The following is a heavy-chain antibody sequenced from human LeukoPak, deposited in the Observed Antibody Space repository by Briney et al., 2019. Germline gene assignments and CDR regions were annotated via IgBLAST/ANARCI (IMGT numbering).Heavy chain of an antibody. D-gene: IGHD1-1*01. CDR3: TKGTKWEDNYYFDY. CDR2: ISYDGSNK. J-gene: IGHJ4*02. Sequence: GGSLRLSCAASGFTFSSYGMHWVRQAPGKGLEWVAVISYDGSNKYYADSVKGRFTISRDNSKNTLYLQMNSLRAEDTAVYYCTKGTKWEDNYYFDYWGQGTLVTVSS. V-gene: IGHV3-30*18. CDR1: GFTFSSYG.